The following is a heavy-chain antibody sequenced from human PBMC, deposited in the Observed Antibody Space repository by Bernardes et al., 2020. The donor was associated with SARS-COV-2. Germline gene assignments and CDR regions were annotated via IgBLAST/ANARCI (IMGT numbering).Heavy chain of an antibody. D-gene: IGHD3-3*01. J-gene: IGHJ3*02. V-gene: IGHV3-30*03. CDR1: GFTFSSYG. Sequence: GRSLRLSSAASGFTFSSYGMHWVRQAPGKGMEWVAVISYDGSNKYYADSVKGRFTISRDNSKNTLYLQMNSLRAEDTAVYYCVLTEPPAAFIRFGVGGAFDSWGQGTMVTVSS. CDR3: VLTEPPAAFIRFGVGGAFDS. CDR2: ISYDGSNK.